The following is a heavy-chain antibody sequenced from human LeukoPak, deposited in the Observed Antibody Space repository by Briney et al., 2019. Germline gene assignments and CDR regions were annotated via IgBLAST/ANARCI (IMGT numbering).Heavy chain of an antibody. CDR2: INTIGTTI. J-gene: IGHJ5*02. CDR1: GFTFSNYY. V-gene: IGHV3-11*04. CDR3: ARGNIAVAGTWFDP. D-gene: IGHD6-19*01. Sequence: GGSLRLSCAASGFTFSNYYMSWIRHAPGKGLEWVSYINTIGTTIYYADSLKGRFTISRDNAKNSLSLQMNSLRAEDTAVYYCARGNIAVAGTWFDPWGQGTLVTVSS.